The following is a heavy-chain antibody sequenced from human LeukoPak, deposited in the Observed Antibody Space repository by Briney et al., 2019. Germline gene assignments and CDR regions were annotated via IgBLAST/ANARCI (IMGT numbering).Heavy chain of an antibody. Sequence: GSLRLSCAASGFTFSSYGMHWVRQAPGKGLEWVAVISYDGSNKYYADSVKGRFTISRDNSKNTLYLQMNSLRAEDTAVYYCAREGIAAAGRGAFDIWGQGTMVTVSS. V-gene: IGHV3-30*03. CDR1: GFTFSSYG. J-gene: IGHJ3*02. CDR2: ISYDGSNK. D-gene: IGHD6-13*01. CDR3: AREGIAAAGRGAFDI.